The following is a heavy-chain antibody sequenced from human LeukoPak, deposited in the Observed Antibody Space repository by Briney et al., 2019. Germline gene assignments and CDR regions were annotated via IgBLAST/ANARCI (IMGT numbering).Heavy chain of an antibody. CDR1: GGSFSGYY. J-gene: IGHJ3*02. D-gene: IGHD6-6*01. Sequence: SETLSLTCAVYGGSFSGYYWSWIRQPPGKGLECIGEINHSGSTNYNPSLKSRVTISVDTSKNQFSLKLSSVTAADTAVYYCARASRIAARPGRWAFDIWGQGTMVTVSS. V-gene: IGHV4-34*01. CDR2: INHSGST. CDR3: ARASRIAARPGRWAFDI.